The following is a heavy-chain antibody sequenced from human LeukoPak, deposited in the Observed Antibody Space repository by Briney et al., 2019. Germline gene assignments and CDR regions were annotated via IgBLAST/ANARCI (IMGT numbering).Heavy chain of an antibody. CDR2: IWYDGSNK. CDR1: GFTFSRCG. D-gene: IGHD3-22*01. Sequence: GGALRLSCAASGFTFSRCGMLGVCQAPGKGLEGVAVIWYDGSNKYYVGCVKGRLTIYSDNSKNTLYLQVNDLSAGGTAGCVFAEGRDYYASNVGFDYTGQGTLVTVSS. V-gene: IGHV3-33*06. CDR3: AEGRDYYASNVGFDY. J-gene: IGHJ4*02.